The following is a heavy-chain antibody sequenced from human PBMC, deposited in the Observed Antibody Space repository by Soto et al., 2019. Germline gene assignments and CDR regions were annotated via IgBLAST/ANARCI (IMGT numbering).Heavy chain of an antibody. Sequence: GGSLRLSCAASGFTLSSYWMSWVRQAPGKGLEWVSVVRGRDGSTSYADSLKGRFTISKDSSKNTLYLQMNSLRAEDTALYYCAKGAWLDYWGQGTLVTVSS. D-gene: IGHD5-12*01. CDR3: AKGAWLDY. CDR1: GFTLSSYW. J-gene: IGHJ4*02. CDR2: VRGRDGST. V-gene: IGHV3-23*01.